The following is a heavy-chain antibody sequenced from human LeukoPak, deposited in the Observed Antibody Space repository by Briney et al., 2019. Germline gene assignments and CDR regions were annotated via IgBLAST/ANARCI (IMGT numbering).Heavy chain of an antibody. Sequence: GGSLRLSCAGSGFTFSSYSMNWVRQAPGQGLEWVSYISSSGTTIYYADSVKGRFTISRDNAENSLYLQMNSLRDEDTAVYYCARESEYYYYDASGYYPGYFHHWGQGTLVTVSS. D-gene: IGHD3-22*01. CDR3: ARESEYYYYDASGYYPGYFHH. CDR2: ISSSGTTI. V-gene: IGHV3-48*02. J-gene: IGHJ1*01. CDR1: GFTFSSYS.